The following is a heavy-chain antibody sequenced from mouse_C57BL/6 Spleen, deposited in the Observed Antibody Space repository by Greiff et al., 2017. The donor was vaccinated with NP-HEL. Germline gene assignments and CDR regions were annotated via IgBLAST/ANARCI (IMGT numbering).Heavy chain of an antibody. CDR3: ARLDDYDEWFDY. CDR2: IHPNSGST. J-gene: IGHJ2*01. V-gene: IGHV1-64*01. D-gene: IGHD2-4*01. CDR1: GYTFTSYW. Sequence: VQLQQPGAELVKPGASVKLSCKASGYTFTSYWMHWVKQRPGQGLEWIGMIHPNSGSTNYNEKLKSKATLTVDKSSSTAYMQLSSLTSEDSAVYYCARLDDYDEWFDYWGQGTTLTVSS.